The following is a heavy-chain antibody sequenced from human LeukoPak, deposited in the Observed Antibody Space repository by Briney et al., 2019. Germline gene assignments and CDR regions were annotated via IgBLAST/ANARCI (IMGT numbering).Heavy chain of an antibody. CDR3: ARDLRRDCSTTTCYAFDY. CDR1: GFTCSTYV. D-gene: IGHD2-2*01. J-gene: IGHJ4*02. Sequence: GGSLRLSCAASGFTCSTYVMSWVRQAPGKGLEWLSLILHNGDSTYYADSVKGRFTISRDNSKNTLYLQMNSLRADDTAVYYCARDLRRDCSTTTCYAFDYWGQGTLVTVSS. CDR2: ILHNGDST. V-gene: IGHV3-23*01.